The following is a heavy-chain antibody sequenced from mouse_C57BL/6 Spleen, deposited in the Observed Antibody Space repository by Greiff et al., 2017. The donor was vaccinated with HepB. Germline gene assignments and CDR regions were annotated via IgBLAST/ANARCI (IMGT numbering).Heavy chain of an antibody. CDR2: IHPNSGST. CDR3: ARGTYSNYEAWFAY. Sequence: QVQLQQPGAELVKPGASVKLSCKASGYTFTSYWMHWVKQRPGQGLEWIGMIHPNSGSTNYNEKFKSKATLTVDKSSSTAYMQLSSLTSGDSAVYYCARGTYSNYEAWFAYWGQGTLVTVSA. CDR1: GYTFTSYW. V-gene: IGHV1-64*01. J-gene: IGHJ3*01. D-gene: IGHD2-5*01.